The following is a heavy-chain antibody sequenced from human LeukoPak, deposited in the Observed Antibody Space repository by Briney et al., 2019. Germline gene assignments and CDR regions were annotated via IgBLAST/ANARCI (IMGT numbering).Heavy chain of an antibody. CDR3: ARIATMVRGPNPKTFDY. J-gene: IGHJ4*02. CDR2: INPGDSNS. Sequence: GESLKISCKGSGYTFTNYWIGWVRQMPGEGLEWMGVINPGDSNSRYSPSFQGQVTISADKSISTAYLQWSSLKASDTAMYYCARIATMVRGPNPKTFDYWGQGTLVTVSS. D-gene: IGHD3-10*01. V-gene: IGHV5-51*01. CDR1: GYTFTNYW.